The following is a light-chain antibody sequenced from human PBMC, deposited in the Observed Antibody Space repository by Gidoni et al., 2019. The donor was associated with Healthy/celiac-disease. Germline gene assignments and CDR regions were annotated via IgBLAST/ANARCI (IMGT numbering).Light chain of an antibody. V-gene: IGLV2-23*01. CDR1: SSDVGSYNL. CDR3: CSYAGSSTHVV. Sequence: QSALTQPAYESGSPGQSITISCTGTSSDVGSYNLVSCYQQHPGKAPILMIYEGSKRPSGVSNRFSGSKSGNTASLTISGLQAEDEADYYCCSYAGSSTHVVFGGGTKLTVL. J-gene: IGLJ2*01. CDR2: EGS.